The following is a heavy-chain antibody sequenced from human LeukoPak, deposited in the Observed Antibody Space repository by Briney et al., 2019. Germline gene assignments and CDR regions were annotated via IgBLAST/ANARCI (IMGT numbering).Heavy chain of an antibody. D-gene: IGHD2-21*01. V-gene: IGHV3-23*01. CDR3: AKDNFGLVPYCFDS. Sequence: PGGSLGLSCVASGFTFTDYAMSWVRQAPGKGLEWVSSIGGGGFNTHYADSVKGRFSISGDTSTNTLYLEMNSLRADDSALYYCAKDNFGLVPYCFDSWGQGTLVTVSS. J-gene: IGHJ4*02. CDR1: GFTFTDYA. CDR2: IGGGGFNT.